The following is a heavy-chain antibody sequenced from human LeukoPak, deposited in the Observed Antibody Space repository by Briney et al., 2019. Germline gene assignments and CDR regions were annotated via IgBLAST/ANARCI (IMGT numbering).Heavy chain of an antibody. Sequence: PGGSLRLSCAASGFTFDDYAMHWVRQAPGKGPEWVSGISWNSGSIGYADSVKGRFTISRDNANNSLYLQMNSLRAEDTALYYCAKDLWFGELLYGFDFGGQGTLVTVSS. V-gene: IGHV3-9*01. D-gene: IGHD3-10*01. CDR3: AKDLWFGELLYGFDF. J-gene: IGHJ4*02. CDR2: ISWNSGSI. CDR1: GFTFDDYA.